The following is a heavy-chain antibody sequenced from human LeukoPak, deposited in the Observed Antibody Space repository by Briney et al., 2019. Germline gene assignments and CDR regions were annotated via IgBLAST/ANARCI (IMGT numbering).Heavy chain of an antibody. CDR1: GGSISSYY. CDR3: AALMTMDAFDI. Sequence: SETLSLTCTVSGGSISSYYWSWIRQPPGKGLEWIGYIYYSGSTNYNPSLKSRVTISVDTSKNQFSLKLSSVTAADTAVYYCAALMTMDAFDIWGQGTMVTVS. D-gene: IGHD4/OR15-4a*01. J-gene: IGHJ3*02. V-gene: IGHV4-59*01. CDR2: IYYSGST.